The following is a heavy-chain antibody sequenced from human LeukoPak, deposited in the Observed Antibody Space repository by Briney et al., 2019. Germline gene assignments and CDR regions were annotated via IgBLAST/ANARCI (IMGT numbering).Heavy chain of an antibody. V-gene: IGHV3-23*01. D-gene: IGHD2-8*01. CDR2: ISDSGDYS. J-gene: IGHJ4*02. CDR1: GFTFSSYA. CDR3: AKDTSIGKYCTNGVCSPFDY. Sequence: GGSLTLSCAGSGFTFSSYAMRWVRQAPGQGLEWVSVISDSGDYSSYADSVRGRFTSSRDNSRNTLYLQMISLRPEDTAVYYCAKDTSIGKYCTNGVCSPFDYSGQGTLVTVSS.